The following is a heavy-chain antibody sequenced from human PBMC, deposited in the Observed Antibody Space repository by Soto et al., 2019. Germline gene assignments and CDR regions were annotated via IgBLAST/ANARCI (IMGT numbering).Heavy chain of an antibody. V-gene: IGHV3-30*18. CDR2: ISYDGSNK. CDR3: AKDVTYYDYIWGSLELDY. CDR1: GFTFSSYG. J-gene: IGHJ4*02. D-gene: IGHD3-16*01. Sequence: GGSLRLSCAASGFTFSSYGMHWVRQAPGKGLEWVAVISYDGSNKYYADSVKGRFTISRDNSKNTLYLQMNSLRAEDTAVYYCAKDVTYYDYIWGSLELDYWGQGTLVTVSS.